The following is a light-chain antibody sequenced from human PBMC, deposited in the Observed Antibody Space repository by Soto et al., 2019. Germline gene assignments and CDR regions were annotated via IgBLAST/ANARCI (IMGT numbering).Light chain of an antibody. CDR3: SSYAGSNIYV. J-gene: IGLJ1*01. Sequence: LAQPPSASGSPGQSVTISCTGTSSDVGGYNFVSWYQQHPGKAPKLMIYEVSKRPSGVPDRFSGSKSGNTASLTVSGLQAEDEADYYCSSYAGSNIYVFGTGTKVTVL. CDR2: EVS. V-gene: IGLV2-8*01. CDR1: SSDVGGYNF.